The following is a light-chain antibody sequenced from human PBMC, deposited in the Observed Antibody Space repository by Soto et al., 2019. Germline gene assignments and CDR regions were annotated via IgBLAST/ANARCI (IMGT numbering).Light chain of an antibody. V-gene: IGKV3-20*01. J-gene: IGKJ1*01. CDR2: AAS. CDR3: QQYGTSPRT. CDR1: QSLSSAY. Sequence: EIVLTQSPDTLSLSPGERATLSCRASQSLSSAYLVWYQQKPGQAPRLLMFAASSRATGTPDRFSGSGSGTDFPLTIRRLAPEDFAVYYCQQYGTSPRTLGQGTKV.